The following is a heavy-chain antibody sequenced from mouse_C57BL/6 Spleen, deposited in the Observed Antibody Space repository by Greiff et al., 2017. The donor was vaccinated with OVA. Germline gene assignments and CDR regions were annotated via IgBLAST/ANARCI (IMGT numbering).Heavy chain of an antibody. CDR2: IDPSDSYT. V-gene: IGHV1-50*01. D-gene: IGHD3-2*02. CDR3: AGQLRLEAWFAY. CDR1: GYTFTSYW. J-gene: IGHJ3*01. Sequence: QVQLQQPGAELVKPGASVKLSCKASGYTFTSYWMQWVKQRPGQGLEWIGEIDPSDSYTNYNQKFKGKATLTVDTSSSTAYMQLSSLTSEDSALYYGAGQLRLEAWFAYWGQGTLVTVSA.